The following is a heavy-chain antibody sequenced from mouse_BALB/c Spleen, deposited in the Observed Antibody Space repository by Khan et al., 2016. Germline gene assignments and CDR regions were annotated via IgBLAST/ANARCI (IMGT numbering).Heavy chain of an antibody. CDR2: ISNGGGST. J-gene: IGHJ2*01. V-gene: IGHV5-12-2*01. Sequence: LVESGGGLVQPGGSLKLSCAASGFTFSSYTMSWVRQTPEKRLEWVAYISNGGGSTYYPDTVKGRFTISRDNAKNTLSLQLSSLKSEDTAMYYCARHDGYYFDYWGQGTTLTVSS. CDR3: ARHDGYYFDY. CDR1: GFTFSSYT. D-gene: IGHD2-3*01.